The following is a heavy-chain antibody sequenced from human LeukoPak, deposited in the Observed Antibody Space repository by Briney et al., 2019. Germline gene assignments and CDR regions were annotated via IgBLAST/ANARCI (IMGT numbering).Heavy chain of an antibody. J-gene: IGHJ4*02. V-gene: IGHV4-39*07. CDR2: IYYSGST. Sequence: SETLSLTCTVSGGSISSYYRGWIRQPPGKGLAWIGSIYYSGSTYYNPSLKSRVTISVDTSKIQFSLKLSSVTAADTAVYYCSRGEGDDTDFDYGGQGTRITVSS. CDR1: GGSISSYY. CDR3: SRGEGDDTDFDY. D-gene: IGHD3-16*01.